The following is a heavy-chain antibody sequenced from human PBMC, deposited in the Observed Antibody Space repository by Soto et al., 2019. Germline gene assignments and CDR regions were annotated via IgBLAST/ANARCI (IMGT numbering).Heavy chain of an antibody. Sequence: QVQLVQSGAEVKKPGASVKVSCKASGYTFTNYGVSWVRQAPGQGLEWMGWINTYNGNTNYEEKFQGGVTVTTATPTTTAYMELRSLRSDDTAVYYCARGADPTYFDNWGQGTLVTVSS. CDR3: ARGADPTYFDN. D-gene: IGHD6-25*01. CDR1: GYTFTNYG. V-gene: IGHV1-18*01. CDR2: INTYNGNT. J-gene: IGHJ4*02.